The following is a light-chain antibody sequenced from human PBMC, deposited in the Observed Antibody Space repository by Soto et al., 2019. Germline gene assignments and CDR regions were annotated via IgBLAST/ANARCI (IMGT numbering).Light chain of an antibody. V-gene: IGKV1-5*03. CDR3: QHYNSYSEA. CDR2: KAS. Sequence: DIQMTQSPSTLSGSVGDRVTITCRASQTISSWLAWYQQKPGKAPKLQIYKASTLKSGVPSRFSGSVSGTEFTLTISSLQPDDFATYYCQHYNSYSEAVGQGTKVDSK. CDR1: QTISSW. J-gene: IGKJ1*01.